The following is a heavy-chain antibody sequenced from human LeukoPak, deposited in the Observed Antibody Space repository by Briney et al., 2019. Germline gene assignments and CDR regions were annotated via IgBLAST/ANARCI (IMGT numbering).Heavy chain of an antibody. CDR2: IYWDDDK. J-gene: IGHJ4*02. CDR1: GFSLSTSGVG. D-gene: IGHD3-3*01. V-gene: IGHV2-5*02. Sequence: SGPTLVKPTQTLTLTCTFSGFSLSTSGVGVGWIRQPPGKALEWLALIYWDDDKRYSPSLKSRLTITKDTSKNQVVLTMTNMDPVDTATYYCAHSFYDFWSGYTPTFAVWGQGTLVTVSS. CDR3: AHSFYDFWSGYTPTFAV.